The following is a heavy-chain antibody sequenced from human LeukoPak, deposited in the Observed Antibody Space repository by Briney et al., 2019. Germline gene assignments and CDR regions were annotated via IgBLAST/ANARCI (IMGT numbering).Heavy chain of an antibody. CDR2: IITIFHTP. CDR1: GGTFSSYA. V-gene: IGHV1-69*06. D-gene: IGHD2-2*01. CDR3: ARGQRPYCSSTSCYNY. Sequence: GASVKVSCKASGGTFSSYAFSWVRQAPGQGLEWMGVIITIFHTPYYAPKFQGRVTITADKSTSTVYMEVSSLRSEDTAVYYCARGQRPYCSSTSCYNYWGQGTLVTVSS. J-gene: IGHJ4*02.